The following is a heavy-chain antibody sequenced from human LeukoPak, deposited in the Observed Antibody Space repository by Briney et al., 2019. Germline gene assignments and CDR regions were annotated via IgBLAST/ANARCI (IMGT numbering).Heavy chain of an antibody. D-gene: IGHD3-22*01. CDR1: GGSISSGDYY. CDR2: IYYGGST. CDR3: ARGGSDSSGYPLFDY. Sequence: SQTLSLTCTVSGGSISSGDYYWSWIRQPPGKGRVWIGYIYYGGSTYYNPSLKSRVTISVDTSKNQFSLKLSSVTAADTAVYYCARGGSDSSGYPLFDYWGQGTLVTVSS. V-gene: IGHV4-30-4*08. J-gene: IGHJ4*02.